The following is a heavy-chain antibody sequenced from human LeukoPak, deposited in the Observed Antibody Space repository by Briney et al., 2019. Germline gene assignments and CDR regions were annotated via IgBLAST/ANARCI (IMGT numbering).Heavy chain of an antibody. CDR3: ARADTSSWSYYYSSYMAV. V-gene: IGHV4-39*01. CDR2: IYYRGST. D-gene: IGHD6-13*01. J-gene: IGHJ6*03. CDR1: CGSISSSSYY. Sequence: SETLSLTCTVSCGSISSSSYYWGWIRQPPGKGREGSGSIYYRGSTYYNPSLKSRVTTSVDTSTNQFSLKLRSVTAADTAVYYCARADTSSWSYYYSSYMAVWGKGTTVTVSS.